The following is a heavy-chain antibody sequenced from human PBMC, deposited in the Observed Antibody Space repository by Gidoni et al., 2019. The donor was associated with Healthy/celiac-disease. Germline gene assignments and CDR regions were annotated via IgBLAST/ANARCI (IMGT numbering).Heavy chain of an antibody. CDR3: SRAKHIVVVTATPGSFDY. Sequence: QVQLVQSGAEVKKPGASVKVSGRASGSTCTSYYMPWVRQAPGQVLEWMGIINPSGGSTSYAQKFQGRVTMTRETSTSTVYMELSSLRSEDTAVYYCSRAKHIVVVTATPGSFDYWGQGTLVTVSS. V-gene: IGHV1-46*01. J-gene: IGHJ4*02. CDR2: INPSGGST. D-gene: IGHD2-21*02. CDR1: GSTCTSYY.